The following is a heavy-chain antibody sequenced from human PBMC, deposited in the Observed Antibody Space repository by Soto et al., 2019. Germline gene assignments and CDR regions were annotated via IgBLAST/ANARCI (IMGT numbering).Heavy chain of an antibody. J-gene: IGHJ5*02. CDR1: GGSISSGGYS. CDR3: ARETYSSGWYYWFDP. D-gene: IGHD6-19*01. V-gene: IGHV4-30-2*01. Sequence: SETLSLTCAVSGGSISSGGYSWNWIRQAPGKGLEWIGYIYHSGSTNYNPSLKSRVTISLDTSKNQFSLRLSSVTAADTAVYYCARETYSSGWYYWFDPWGQGTLVTVSS. CDR2: IYHSGST.